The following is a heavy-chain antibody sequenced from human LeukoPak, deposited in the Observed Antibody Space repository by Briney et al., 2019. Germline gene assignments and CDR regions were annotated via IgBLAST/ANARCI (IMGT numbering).Heavy chain of an antibody. D-gene: IGHD3-3*01. J-gene: IGHJ4*02. Sequence: PSETLSLTCAVYGGSFSGYYWSWIRQPPGKGLEWIGEINHSGSTNYNPSLKSRVTISVDTSKNQFSVKLSSVTAADTAVYYCARAYYDFWSGYQFNYWGQGTLVTVSS. CDR1: GGSFSGYY. V-gene: IGHV4-34*01. CDR2: INHSGST. CDR3: ARAYYDFWSGYQFNY.